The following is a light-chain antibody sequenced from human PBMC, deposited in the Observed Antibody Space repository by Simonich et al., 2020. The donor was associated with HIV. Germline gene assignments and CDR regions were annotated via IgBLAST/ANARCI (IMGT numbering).Light chain of an antibody. CDR1: QGLVPSDGNTY. CDR2: KCS. Sequence: DVVLPQSPLSLPVTLGQPASISCRSNQGLVPSDGNTYFNWVPERPGQSPSLLIYKCSNRESGGPDRFSGRGSGTEFTLKISRVEAEDVGVYYCMQGTHWPRTFGQGTKVEIK. CDR3: MQGTHWPRT. V-gene: IGKV2-30*02. J-gene: IGKJ1*01.